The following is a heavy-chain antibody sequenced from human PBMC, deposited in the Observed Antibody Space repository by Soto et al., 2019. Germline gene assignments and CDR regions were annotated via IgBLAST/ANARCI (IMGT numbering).Heavy chain of an antibody. Sequence: EVQLLESGGGLVQPGGSLRLSCAASGFTFSSYAMSWVRQAPGKGLEWVSAISGSGGSTYYADSVKGRFTISRDNSKNTLYLQMNSLRAEDTAVYYCAKGHYYGSGSYYNPGAFDIWGQGTMVTVSS. J-gene: IGHJ3*02. CDR3: AKGHYYGSGSYYNPGAFDI. CDR1: GFTFSSYA. CDR2: ISGSGGST. D-gene: IGHD3-10*01. V-gene: IGHV3-23*01.